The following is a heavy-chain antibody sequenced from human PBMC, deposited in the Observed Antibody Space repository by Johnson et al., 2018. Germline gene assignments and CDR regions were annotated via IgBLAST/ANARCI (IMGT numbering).Heavy chain of an antibody. V-gene: IGHV3-23*04. CDR1: GFSFRSYA. J-gene: IGHJ3*02. Sequence: VQLVQSGGGLVPPGGSLGLSCVASGFSFRSYAMSWVRQAPGKGLEWVSGISGSGGTTYYIDSVKGRFTTSRDNSRNTLYLQMNRLRVADTAVYYCAKDRLVVVTAIPNDVFDIWGHGTMVSVSS. CDR2: ISGSGGTT. D-gene: IGHD2-21*02. CDR3: AKDRLVVVTAIPNDVFDI.